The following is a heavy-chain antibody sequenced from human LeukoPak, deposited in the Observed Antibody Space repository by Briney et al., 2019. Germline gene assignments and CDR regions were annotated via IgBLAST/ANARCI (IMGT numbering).Heavy chain of an antibody. CDR1: GYTFTGYY. Sequence: GASVKVSCKASGYTFTGYYMHWVRQAPGQGLEWMGWINHNSGGTNYAQKFQGRVTMTRDTSISTAYMELSRLRSDDTAVYYCARGGILWFGEDYYYMDVWGKGTTVTISS. V-gene: IGHV1-2*02. CDR2: INHNSGGT. CDR3: ARGGILWFGEDYYYMDV. J-gene: IGHJ6*03. D-gene: IGHD3-10*01.